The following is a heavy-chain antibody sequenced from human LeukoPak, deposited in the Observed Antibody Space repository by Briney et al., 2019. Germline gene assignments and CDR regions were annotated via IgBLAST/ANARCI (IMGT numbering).Heavy chain of an antibody. CDR2: IYTSGST. CDR3: AREGITMVRGVFDY. D-gene: IGHD3-10*01. J-gene: IGHJ4*02. V-gene: IGHV4-4*07. Sequence: SETLSLTCTVSGGSISSYYWSWIRQPAGKGLEWIGRIYTSGSTNYNPSLKSRVTMSVDTSKNQFSPKLSSVTAADTAVYYCAREGITMVRGVFDYWGQGTLVTVSS. CDR1: GGSISSYY.